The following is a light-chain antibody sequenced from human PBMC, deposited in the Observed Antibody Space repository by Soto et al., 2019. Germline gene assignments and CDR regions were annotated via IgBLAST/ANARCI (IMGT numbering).Light chain of an antibody. CDR1: SSNIGRNS. V-gene: IGLV1-47*01. CDR2: RDG. J-gene: IGLJ2*01. CDR3: AAWDDRLSGPR. Sequence: QSVLTQPPSASGTPGQRVTISCSGSSSNIGRNSVYWYQQLPGLAPKLLIYRDGQRPSGVPDRFSGSRSGTSASLAISGLRSEDEADYYCAAWDDRLSGPRFGGGTKLTVL.